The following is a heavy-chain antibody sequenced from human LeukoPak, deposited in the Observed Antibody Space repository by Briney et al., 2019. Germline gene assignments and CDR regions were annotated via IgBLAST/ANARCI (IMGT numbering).Heavy chain of an antibody. J-gene: IGHJ5*02. D-gene: IGHD3-22*01. CDR2: IWYDGSNK. CDR3: ARDRGYYDSSGYYPNWFDP. Sequence: GGSLRLSCAASGFTFSSYGMHWVRQALGKGLEWVAVIWYDGSNKYYADSVKGRFTISRDNSKNTLYLQMNSLRAEDTAVYYCARDRGYYDSSGYYPNWFDPWGQGTLVTVSS. V-gene: IGHV3-33*01. CDR1: GFTFSSYG.